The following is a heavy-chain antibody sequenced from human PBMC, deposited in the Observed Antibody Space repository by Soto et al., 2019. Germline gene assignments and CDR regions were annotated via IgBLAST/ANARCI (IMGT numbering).Heavy chain of an antibody. D-gene: IGHD3-10*01. CDR3: ARDFGAGAHFDH. J-gene: IGHJ4*02. Sequence: PSETLSLTCAVYGGSLTDYWWTWIRQTPGKGLEWIGEINHIGESNHNPSLKSRVTISLDTSQNQFSLKLTSVTVADTAVYYCARDFGAGAHFDHWGQGSLVTVS. V-gene: IGHV4-34*01. CDR2: INHIGES. CDR1: GGSLTDYW.